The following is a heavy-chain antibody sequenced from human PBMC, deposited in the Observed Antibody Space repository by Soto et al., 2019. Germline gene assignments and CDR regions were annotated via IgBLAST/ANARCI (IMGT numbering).Heavy chain of an antibody. Sequence: ASVKVSCKASGYIFTSYHVYWVRQAPGQGLEWMGIINPDNGGTVYAQKFHGRLTLTTHTSTSTVYMELTGLRSEDTAMYSCARGGGPNWRDYPDEYRGRGTLIIVSS. D-gene: IGHD2-21*01. CDR1: GYIFTSYH. CDR2: INPDNGGT. V-gene: IGHV1-46*01. J-gene: IGHJ4*02. CDR3: ARGGGPNWRDYPDEY.